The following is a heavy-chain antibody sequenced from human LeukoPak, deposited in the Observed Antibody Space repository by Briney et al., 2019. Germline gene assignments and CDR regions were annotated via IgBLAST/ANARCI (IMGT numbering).Heavy chain of an antibody. V-gene: IGHV1-18*01. CDR1: GYTCTSYD. Sequence: GASVKVSCKASGYTCTSYDISWVRQAPGQGLEWMGWISAYNGNTNYAQKLQGRVTMTIDTSTSTAYMELRSLRSDDTAVYYCALSGGDYFDYWGQGTLVTVSS. D-gene: IGHD5-12*01. J-gene: IGHJ4*02. CDR3: ALSGGDYFDY. CDR2: ISAYNGNT.